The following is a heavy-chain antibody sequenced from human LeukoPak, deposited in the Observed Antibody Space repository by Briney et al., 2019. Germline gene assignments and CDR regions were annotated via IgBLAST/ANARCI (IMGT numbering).Heavy chain of an antibody. V-gene: IGHV1-69*05. D-gene: IGHD1/OR15-1a*01. Sequence: SVKVSCKASGGTFSSYAISWVRQAPGQGLEWMGGIIPIFGTANYAQKFEGRVTITTDESTSTAYTELSSLRSEDTAVYYCATDITGTPYYYYMDVWGKGTTVTVSS. CDR3: ATDITGTPYYYYMDV. J-gene: IGHJ6*03. CDR1: GGTFSSYA. CDR2: IIPIFGTA.